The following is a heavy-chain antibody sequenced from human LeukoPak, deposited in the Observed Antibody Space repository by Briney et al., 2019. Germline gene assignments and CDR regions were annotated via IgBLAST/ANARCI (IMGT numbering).Heavy chain of an antibody. V-gene: IGHV3-53*01. CDR3: ASPSNNSRYAFDY. J-gene: IGHJ4*02. CDR2: IYLGGGT. D-gene: IGHD3-22*01. CDR1: GIAFTTNY. Sequence: GGSLRLSCAASGIAFTTNYMSWVRQAPGKGLEWVSVIYLGGGTHHADSVKGRFTISRDYSMNTLYLEMNSLRVEDTAIYYCASPSNNSRYAFDYWGQGTLVTVSS.